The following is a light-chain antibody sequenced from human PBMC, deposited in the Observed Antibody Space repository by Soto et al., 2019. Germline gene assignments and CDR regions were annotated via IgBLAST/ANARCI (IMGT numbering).Light chain of an antibody. CDR1: QSINSY. CDR3: QQSYSTPVT. Sequence: DIPMTQSPSSLSASVGDRVTITCRASQSINSYLNWYQQKPGKAPKLLIHAASSLQSGVPSRFSGGGSGTAFTLTISSLQPEDFATYYCQQSYSTPVTFAQGTRLEIK. J-gene: IGKJ5*01. CDR2: AAS. V-gene: IGKV1-39*01.